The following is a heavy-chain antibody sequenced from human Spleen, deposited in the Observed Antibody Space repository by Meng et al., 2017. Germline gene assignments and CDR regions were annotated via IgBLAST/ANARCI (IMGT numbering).Heavy chain of an antibody. Sequence: SETLSLTCAVSGYSITGSYNWGWIRQSPGKGLEWIGSIYQSGSTYYNPSLKSRVTISVDTSKNQFSLKLSSVTAADTAVYYCAGGIAKAVAGPDYYYYYGMDVWGQGTTATVSS. D-gene: IGHD6-19*01. J-gene: IGHJ6*02. CDR3: AGGIAKAVAGPDYYYYYGMDV. CDR2: IYQSGST. V-gene: IGHV4-38-2*01. CDR1: GYSITGSYN.